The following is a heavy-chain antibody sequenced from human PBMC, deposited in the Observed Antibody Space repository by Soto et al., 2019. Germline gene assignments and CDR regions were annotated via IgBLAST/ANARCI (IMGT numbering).Heavy chain of an antibody. CDR1: GYTFTSYC. CDR2: ISAYNGNT. D-gene: IGHD4-17*01. J-gene: IGHJ6*03. V-gene: IGHV1-18*01. Sequence: ASVKVSCKASGYTFTSYCISWVRHAPGQGLEWMGWISAYNGNTNYAQKLQGRVTMTTDTSTSTAYMELRSLRSDDTAVYYCARVASVTTATYYYYMDVWGKGTTVTVSS. CDR3: ARVASVTTATYYYYMDV.